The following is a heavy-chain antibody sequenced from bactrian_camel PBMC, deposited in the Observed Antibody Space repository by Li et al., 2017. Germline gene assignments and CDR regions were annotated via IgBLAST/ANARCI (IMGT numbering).Heavy chain of an antibody. D-gene: IGHD2*01. CDR1: GYAYSSYC. V-gene: IGHV3S26*01. CDR2: IDSDGST. CDR3: ASECINGSPFYQKGYRY. J-gene: IGHJ4*01. Sequence: HVQLVESGGGSVQAGGSLRLSCAAPGYAYSSYCMGWFRQAPGKEREGVAAIDSDGSTSYADSMKGRFTISKDSAKNTLYLEMNSLKPEDTGMYYCASECINGSPFYQKGYRYWGQGTQVTVS.